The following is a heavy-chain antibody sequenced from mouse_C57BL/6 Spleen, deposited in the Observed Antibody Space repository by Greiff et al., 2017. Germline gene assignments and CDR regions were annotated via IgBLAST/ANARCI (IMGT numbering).Heavy chain of an antibody. CDR1: GYTFTDYN. CDR2: INPNNGGT. J-gene: IGHJ2*01. D-gene: IGHD2-3*01. V-gene: IGHV1-18*01. CDR3: ARSLYEKYYFDY. Sequence: EVQLQQSGPELVKPGASVKIPCKASGYTFTDYNMDWVKQSHGKSLEWIGDINPNNGGTIYNQKFKGKATLTVDKSSSTAYMELRSLTSEDTAVYYCARSLYEKYYFDYWGQGTTLTVSS.